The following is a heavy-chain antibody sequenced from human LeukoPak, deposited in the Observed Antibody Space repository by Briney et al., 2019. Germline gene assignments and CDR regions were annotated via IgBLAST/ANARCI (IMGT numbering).Heavy chain of an antibody. D-gene: IGHD6-13*01. J-gene: IGHJ5*02. Sequence: GGSLRLSCAASGFTFSDYFMSWNRQAPGKGLEWVADISSSGTPTYYADSVKGRFTISRDNAKNSLYLQMNSLRAEDTAVYYCAKGYTWVSPWGQGTLVTVSS. CDR1: GFTFSDYF. V-gene: IGHV3-11*01. CDR2: ISSSGTPT. CDR3: AKGYTWVSP.